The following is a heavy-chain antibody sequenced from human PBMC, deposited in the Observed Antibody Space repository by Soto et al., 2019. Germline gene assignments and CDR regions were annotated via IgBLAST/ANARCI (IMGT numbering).Heavy chain of an antibody. CDR2: VFFTGST. Sequence: QVQLRESGPGLLRPSETLSLTCTVSGGSIRNYYLTWIRQSPGKGLEWIGHVFFTGSTKYSPSLESRDTISVDTSQNQFSLSLTSVTTADTAVYYCAREDGDFVYVHWGQGTLVTVSS. D-gene: IGHD4-17*01. CDR1: GGSIRNYY. CDR3: AREDGDFVYVH. J-gene: IGHJ4*02. V-gene: IGHV4-59*01.